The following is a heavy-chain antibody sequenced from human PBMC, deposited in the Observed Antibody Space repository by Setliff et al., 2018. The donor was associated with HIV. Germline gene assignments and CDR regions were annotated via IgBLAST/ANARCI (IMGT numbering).Heavy chain of an antibody. J-gene: IGHJ5*02. CDR3: ARADETTIFGVVYSVGYWFDP. Sequence: ASVKVSCKASGYTFTSYAIHWVRQAPGQRLEWMGWITVGDGNTKYSQKFQGRVTMTTDTSTNTAYMELRSLRSDDTAVYYCARADETTIFGVVYSVGYWFDPWGQGTLVTVSS. CDR1: GYTFTSYA. D-gene: IGHD3-3*01. CDR2: ITVGDGNT. V-gene: IGHV1-3*01.